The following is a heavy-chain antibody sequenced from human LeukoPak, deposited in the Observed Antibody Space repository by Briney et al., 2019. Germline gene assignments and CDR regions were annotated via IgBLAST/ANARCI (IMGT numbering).Heavy chain of an antibody. CDR2: IKSKTDGGTT. Sequence: GGSLRLSCAASGFTFNTYAMTWVRQAPGKGLEWVGRIKSKTDGGTTDYAAPVKGRFTISRDDSKNTLYLQMNSLKTEDTAVYFCTTPEEGYFDCWGQGTLVTVSS. J-gene: IGHJ4*02. V-gene: IGHV3-15*01. CDR1: GFTFNTYA. CDR3: TTPEEGYFDC.